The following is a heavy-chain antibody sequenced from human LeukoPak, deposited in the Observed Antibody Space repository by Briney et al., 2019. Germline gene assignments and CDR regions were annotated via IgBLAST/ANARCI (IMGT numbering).Heavy chain of an antibody. CDR3: TRHAGRWLAPDH. CDR1: GYSFSSYW. V-gene: IGHV5-51*01. CDR2: IYPTDSNP. D-gene: IGHD5-24*01. J-gene: IGHJ4*02. Sequence: GGSLKISCKGSGYSFSSYWIGWVRQMPGKGLEWMGIIYPTDSNPRYSPSFQGQVTISVDKSMSTAYLQWSSLKASDTAMYYCTRHAGRWLAPDHWGQGTLVTVSS.